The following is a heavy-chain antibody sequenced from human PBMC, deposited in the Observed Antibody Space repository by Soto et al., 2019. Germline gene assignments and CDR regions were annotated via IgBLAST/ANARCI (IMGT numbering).Heavy chain of an antibody. CDR1: GFIFSGYW. V-gene: IGHV3-74*01. D-gene: IGHD3-10*01. CDR3: ARLLGGSGSFIDY. CDR2: INSDGSTT. J-gene: IGHJ4*02. Sequence: EVQLVESGGGLVQPGGSLRLSCAASGFIFSGYWMHWVRQAPGKGLVWVSRINSDGSTTSYADSVKGRFTISRDNAKNTMYLQMNSLRAEDMAVYYCARLLGGSGSFIDYWGQGTLVTVSS.